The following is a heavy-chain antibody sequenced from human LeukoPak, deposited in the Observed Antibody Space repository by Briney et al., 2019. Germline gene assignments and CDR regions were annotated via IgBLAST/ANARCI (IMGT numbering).Heavy chain of an antibody. Sequence: AGGSLRLSCAASGFTFDDYAMHWVRQAPGKGLEWVSGISWNSGSIGYADSVKGRFTISRDNAKSSLYLQMNSLRAEDTALYYCAKDGGSGTGGFDYWGQGTLVTVSS. CDR2: ISWNSGSI. D-gene: IGHD3-16*01. V-gene: IGHV3-9*01. CDR3: AKDGGSGTGGFDY. CDR1: GFTFDDYA. J-gene: IGHJ4*02.